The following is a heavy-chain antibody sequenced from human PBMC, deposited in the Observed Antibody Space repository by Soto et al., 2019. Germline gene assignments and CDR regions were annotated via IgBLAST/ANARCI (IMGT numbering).Heavy chain of an antibody. D-gene: IGHD5-12*01. Sequence: DVQLVESGGGLIQPGGSLRLSCVASGLTVSGKKYVAWVRQAPGKGPEWVSGVYDLDGTYYADSVRGRFTTSIGNFRTTVWLQMRDLRPEDTALYFCATWHLREHAYDIWGRGTMVTVSS. CDR1: GLTVSGKKY. CDR2: VYDLDGT. CDR3: ATWHLREHAYDI. J-gene: IGHJ3*02. V-gene: IGHV3-53*01.